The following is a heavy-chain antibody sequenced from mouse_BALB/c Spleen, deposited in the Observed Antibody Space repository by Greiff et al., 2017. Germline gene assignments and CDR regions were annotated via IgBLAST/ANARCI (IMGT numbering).Heavy chain of an antibody. CDR2: IYPGSGST. Sequence: QVQLQQPGAELVRPGASVKLSCQASGYTFPSYWINWVKQRPGQGLEWIGNIYPGSGSTNYDEKFKSKGTLTVDTSSSTAYMHLSSLTSEDSAVDYCTREGEGYGYWGQGTLVTVSA. CDR3: TREGEGYGY. D-gene: IGHD2-14*01. CDR1: GYTFPSYW. V-gene: IGHV1-55*01. J-gene: IGHJ3*01.